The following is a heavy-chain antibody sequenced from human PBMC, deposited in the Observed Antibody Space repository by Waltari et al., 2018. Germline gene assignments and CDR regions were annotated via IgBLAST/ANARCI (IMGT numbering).Heavy chain of an antibody. D-gene: IGHD3-3*01. V-gene: IGHV4-59*11. J-gene: IGHJ6*03. CDR1: GGSISSHY. Sequence: QVQLQESGPGLVKPSETLSLTCTVSGGSISSHYWSWMRQPPGKGLEWIGYMYYSGNPNYNPSLKSRVTISVDTSKNQFSLKLNSVIAADTAVYYCAKDGRYYDFWSGYYTHYYYYYMDVWGKGTTVTVSS. CDR3: AKDGRYYDFWSGYYTHYYYYYMDV. CDR2: MYYSGNP.